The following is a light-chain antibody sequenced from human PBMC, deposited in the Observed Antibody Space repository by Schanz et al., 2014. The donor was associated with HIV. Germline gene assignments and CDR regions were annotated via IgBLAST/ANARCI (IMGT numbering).Light chain of an antibody. J-gene: IGKJ2*01. Sequence: VLTQSPGTLSLSPGERATLSCRASQSVSTTYLAWYQHKPGQAPRLLISGASSRATGIPDRFSGGGSGTDFTLTISGLEPEDFAVYYCQQYDSTPYTFGQGTKLEIK. CDR1: QSVSTTY. CDR2: GAS. CDR3: QQYDSTPYT. V-gene: IGKV3-20*01.